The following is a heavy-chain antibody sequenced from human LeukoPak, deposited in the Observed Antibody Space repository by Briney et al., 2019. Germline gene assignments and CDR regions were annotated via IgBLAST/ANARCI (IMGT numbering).Heavy chain of an antibody. J-gene: IGHJ4*02. D-gene: IGHD6-13*01. V-gene: IGHV3-23*01. CDR1: GFTFSHYG. CDR2: ISGSGGST. Sequence: GGSLRLSCAASGFTFSHYGMTWVRQAPGKGLEWVSAISGSGGSTYYAGSVKGRFTISRDNSKNTLYLQMNSLRAEDTAVYYCAKMGSSSWDRYDYWGQGTLVTVSS. CDR3: AKMGSSSWDRYDY.